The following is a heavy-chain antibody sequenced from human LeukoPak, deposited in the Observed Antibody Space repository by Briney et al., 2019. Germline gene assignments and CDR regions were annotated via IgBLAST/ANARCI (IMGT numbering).Heavy chain of an antibody. V-gene: IGHV1-46*01. CDR2: FNPSGGST. Sequence: ASVKVSCKASGYTFTSYSMHWVRQAPGQGLEWMGIFNPSGGSTSYAQKFHGRVTMTRDMSTSTVYMELSSLRSEDTALYYCARGDYLDAFDIWGQGTMVTVSS. CDR1: GYTFTSYS. D-gene: IGHD4-17*01. J-gene: IGHJ3*02. CDR3: ARGDYLDAFDI.